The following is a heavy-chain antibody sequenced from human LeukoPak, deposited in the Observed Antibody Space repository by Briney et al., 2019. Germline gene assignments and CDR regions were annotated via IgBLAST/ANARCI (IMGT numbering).Heavy chain of an antibody. CDR3: ARVNVVPAAYYYMDV. Sequence: SETLSLTCAVSGYSISSGYYWSWIRQPPGKGLEWIGEINHSGSTNYNPSLKSRVTISVDTSKNQFSLKLSSVTAADTAVYYCARVNVVPAAYYYMDVWGKGTTGTVSS. D-gene: IGHD2-2*01. J-gene: IGHJ6*03. CDR1: GYSISSGYY. CDR2: INHSGST. V-gene: IGHV4-34*01.